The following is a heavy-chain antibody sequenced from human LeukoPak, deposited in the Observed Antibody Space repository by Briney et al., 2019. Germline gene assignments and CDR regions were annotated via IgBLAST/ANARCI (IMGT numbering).Heavy chain of an antibody. V-gene: IGHV1-69*02. Sequence: ASVKVSCKASGGTFSSYTISSVRQAPGQGLEWMGRIIPILGIANYAQKFQGRVTITADKSTSTAYMELSSLRSEDTAVYYCARSPTYYYYMDVWGKGTTVTVSS. J-gene: IGHJ6*03. CDR3: ARSPTYYYYMDV. CDR2: IIPILGIA. CDR1: GGTFSSYT.